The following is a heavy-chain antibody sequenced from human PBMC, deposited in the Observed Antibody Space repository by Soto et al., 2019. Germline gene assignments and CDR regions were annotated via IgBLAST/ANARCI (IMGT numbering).Heavy chain of an antibody. D-gene: IGHD2-15*01. J-gene: IGHJ6*03. Sequence: EVQLLESGGGLVQPGGSLRLSCAASGFTFSSYAMSWVRQAPGKGLEWVSAISGSGGSTYYADSVKGRFTISRDNSKNTLYLQMNSLRAEDTAVYYCAKVSGYCSGGGCYSNYYYYMDVWGKGTTVTVSS. CDR1: GFTFSSYA. CDR2: ISGSGGST. V-gene: IGHV3-23*01. CDR3: AKVSGYCSGGGCYSNYYYYMDV.